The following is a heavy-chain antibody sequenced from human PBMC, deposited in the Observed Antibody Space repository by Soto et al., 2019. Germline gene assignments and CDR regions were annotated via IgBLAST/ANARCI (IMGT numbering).Heavy chain of an antibody. V-gene: IGHV3-48*03. D-gene: IGHD3-22*01. CDR3: ARGRYYYDSSGYWHYFDY. CDR2: ISSSGSTI. J-gene: IGHJ4*02. CDR1: GFTFSSYE. Sequence: SLRLSCAASGFTFSSYEMNWVRQAPGKGLEWVSYISSSGSTIYYADSVKGRFTISRDNAKNSLYLQMNSLRAEDTAVYYCARGRYYYDSSGYWHYFDYWGQGTLVTVSS.